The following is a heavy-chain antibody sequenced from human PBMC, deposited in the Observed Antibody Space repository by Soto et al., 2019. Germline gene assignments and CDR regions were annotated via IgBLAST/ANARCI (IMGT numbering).Heavy chain of an antibody. CDR1: GGSISSGGYY. Sequence: QVQLQESGPGLVKPSQTLSLTCTVSGGSISSGGYYWSWIRQHPGKGLEWIGYIYYSGSTYYNPSLKSRVTISVDTSKNQFSLKLSSVTAADTAVYYCARSVYYYDSSGYYVWEWFDPWGQGTLVTVSS. V-gene: IGHV4-31*03. CDR2: IYYSGST. J-gene: IGHJ5*02. D-gene: IGHD3-22*01. CDR3: ARSVYYYDSSGYYVWEWFDP.